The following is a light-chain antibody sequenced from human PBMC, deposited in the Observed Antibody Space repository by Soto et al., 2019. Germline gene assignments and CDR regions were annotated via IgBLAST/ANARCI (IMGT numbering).Light chain of an antibody. CDR3: QQRSNWAT. CDR2: GAS. Sequence: EIVMTQSPATLSVSPGERVTLSCRASQSVINNLAWYQQKPGQAPRLLIYGASTRATGIPARFSGSGSGTEFTLTISRLEPEDFAVYYCQQRSNWATFGPGTKVDIK. CDR1: QSVINN. V-gene: IGKV3-15*01. J-gene: IGKJ3*01.